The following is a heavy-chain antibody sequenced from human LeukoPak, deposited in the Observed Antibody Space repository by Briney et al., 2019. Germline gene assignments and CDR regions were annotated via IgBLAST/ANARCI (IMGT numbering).Heavy chain of an antibody. CDR3: VRGRDSFDY. V-gene: IGHV3-72*01. Sequence: GGSLRLSCVVSGFTFSDHYMDWVRQAAGKGLEWVGRSRNKDHRYSTEYAASVEGRFTISRDLSKNSLYLQMNSLKVEDTAIYYCVRGRDSFDYWGQGTLVTVSS. CDR1: GFTFSDHY. CDR2: SRNKDHRYST. J-gene: IGHJ4*02.